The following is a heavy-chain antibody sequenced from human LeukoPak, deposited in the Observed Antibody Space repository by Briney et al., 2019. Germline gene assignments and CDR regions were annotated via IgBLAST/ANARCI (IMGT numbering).Heavy chain of an antibody. V-gene: IGHV4-61*02. CDR2: MYISGSTNYNPSLSGST. J-gene: IGHJ3*02. CDR3: ARERSSYGAFEI. Sequence: PSETLSLTCTVSGGSISSGSYYWSWIRQPAGKGLEWIGRMYISGSTNYNPSLSGSTNYNPSLKSRVTISVDTSRNQVSLKVSSVTAADTAVYYCARERSSYGAFEIWGQGTMVTVSS. CDR1: GGSISSGSYY. D-gene: IGHD5-18*01.